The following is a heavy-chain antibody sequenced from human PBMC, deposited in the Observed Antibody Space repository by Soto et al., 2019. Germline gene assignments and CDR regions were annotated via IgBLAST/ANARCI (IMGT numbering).Heavy chain of an antibody. V-gene: IGHV5-51*01. Sequence: EVQVVQSGAEVKEPGESLKISCKGSGYIFTDHCIVWVRQMAGKGLEWVGIICPGYSNIIYSPSVQGQVTISADMSISSAYLPWSSLKASYTAIYYCARRTYCRGYCTTNPEYYYGMDAWGQGTTVTVSS. CDR2: ICPGYSNI. D-gene: IGHD2-21*02. CDR3: ARRTYCRGYCTTNPEYYYGMDA. CDR1: GYIFTDHC. J-gene: IGHJ6*02.